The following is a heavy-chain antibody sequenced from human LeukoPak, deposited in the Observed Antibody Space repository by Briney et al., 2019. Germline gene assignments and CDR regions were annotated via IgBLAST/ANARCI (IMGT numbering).Heavy chain of an antibody. D-gene: IGHD6-19*01. CDR1: GYTFTNYG. Sequence: GASVKVSCKASGYTFTNYGISWVRQAPGLGLEWMGWTSYNGNTNYAQKFQDRVTMTTDTSTPTAYIELRSLECDDTAVYYCARHSGSGWQALGYWGEGTLVTVSS. J-gene: IGHJ4*02. V-gene: IGHV1-18*04. CDR3: ARHSGSGWQALGY. CDR2: TSYNGNT.